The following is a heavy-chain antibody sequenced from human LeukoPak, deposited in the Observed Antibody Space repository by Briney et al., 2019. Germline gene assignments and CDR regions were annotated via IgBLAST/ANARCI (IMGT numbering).Heavy chain of an antibody. CDR1: GFTFSNAL. Sequence: GGSLRLSCAASGFTFSNALMSWVRQAPGKGLEWVGRIKSKTDGGTTDYAAPVKGRFTISRDDSKNTLYLQMNSLKTEDTAVYYCTTPAYGDYGDDYGMDVWGQGTTVTVSS. D-gene: IGHD4-17*01. CDR2: IKSKTDGGTT. CDR3: TTPAYGDYGDDYGMDV. V-gene: IGHV3-15*01. J-gene: IGHJ6*02.